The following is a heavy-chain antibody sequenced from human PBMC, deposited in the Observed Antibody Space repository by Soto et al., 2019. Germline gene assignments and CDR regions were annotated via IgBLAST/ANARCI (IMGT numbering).Heavy chain of an antibody. CDR2: IIPIFGTA. V-gene: IGHV1-69*13. CDR1: GGTFSSYA. Sequence: SVKVSCKASGGTFSSYAISWVRQPPGQGLEGMGGIIPIFGTANYAQKFQGRVTITADESTSTAYMELSSLRSEDTAVYYCARHQSDCSGGSCYSGYYYYGMDVWGQGTTVTVSS. D-gene: IGHD2-15*01. CDR3: ARHQSDCSGGSCYSGYYYYGMDV. J-gene: IGHJ6*02.